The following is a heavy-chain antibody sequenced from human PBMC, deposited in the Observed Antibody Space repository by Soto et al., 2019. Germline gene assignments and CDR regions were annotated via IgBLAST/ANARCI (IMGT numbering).Heavy chain of an antibody. CDR3: ARGDDSSGYYFDY. V-gene: IGHV4-59*01. Sequence: SETLSLTCTVSGGSISSYYWSWIRLPPGKGLEWIGYIYYSGSTNYNPSLKSRVTISVDTSKNQFSLKLSSVTAADTAVYYCARGDDSSGYYFDYWGQGTLVTVSS. CDR1: GGSISSYY. J-gene: IGHJ4*02. CDR2: IYYSGST. D-gene: IGHD3-22*01.